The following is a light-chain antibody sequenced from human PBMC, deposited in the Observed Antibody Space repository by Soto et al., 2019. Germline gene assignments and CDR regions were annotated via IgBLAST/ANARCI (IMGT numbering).Light chain of an antibody. CDR2: GAS. J-gene: IGKJ5*01. Sequence: EIVMTQSPATLSVSPGERATLSCRASQTISSNLAWYQQKPGQAPRLLIYGASTRATAIPARFSGSGSGTEFTLIISSLQSEDFAVYYCQQYDNWRPITFGQGTRLDI. CDR1: QTISSN. CDR3: QQYDNWRPIT. V-gene: IGKV3-15*01.